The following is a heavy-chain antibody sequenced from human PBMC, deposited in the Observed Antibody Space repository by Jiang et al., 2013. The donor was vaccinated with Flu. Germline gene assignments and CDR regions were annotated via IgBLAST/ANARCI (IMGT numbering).Heavy chain of an antibody. D-gene: IGHD1-20*01. J-gene: IGHJ4*02. CDR2: TYYKFKWNN. Sequence: TVSSNSAAWNWVRQSPSRGLEWLGRTYYKFKWNNDYVGSVIGRITINPDTSKNQFSLQLNFVTPEDTAVYFCARSNWDDYVFDYWGQGTLVTVSS. CDR3: ARSNWDDYVFDY. CDR1: TVSSNSAA. V-gene: IGHV6-1*01.